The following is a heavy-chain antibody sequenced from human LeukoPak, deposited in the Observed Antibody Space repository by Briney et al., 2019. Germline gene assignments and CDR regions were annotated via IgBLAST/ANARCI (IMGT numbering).Heavy chain of an antibody. CDR3: ARDTGGYYYYYAMDV. V-gene: IGHV3-30*02. Sequence: PGGFLRLSCAASGFIFSNDAMHWVRQAPGKGLEWVAFIWFDGSNKHYADSVKGRFTISRDNSKNTLYLQMNSLGADDTALYYCARDTGGYYYYYAMDVWGQGTTVTVSS. J-gene: IGHJ6*02. CDR1: GFIFSNDA. CDR2: IWFDGSNK. D-gene: IGHD2-8*02.